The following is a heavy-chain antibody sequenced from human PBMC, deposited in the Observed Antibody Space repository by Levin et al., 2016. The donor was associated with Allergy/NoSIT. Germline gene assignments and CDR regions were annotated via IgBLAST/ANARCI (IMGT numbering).Heavy chain of an antibody. J-gene: IGHJ6*02. V-gene: IGHV3-23*01. CDR3: AKEAIAARKDYYYYYGMDV. Sequence: VRQAPGKGLEWVSAISGSGGSKYYADSVKGRFTISRDNSKNTLYLQMNSLRAEDTAVYYCAKEAIAARKDYYYYYGMDVWGQGTTVTVSS. D-gene: IGHD6-6*01. CDR2: ISGSGGSK.